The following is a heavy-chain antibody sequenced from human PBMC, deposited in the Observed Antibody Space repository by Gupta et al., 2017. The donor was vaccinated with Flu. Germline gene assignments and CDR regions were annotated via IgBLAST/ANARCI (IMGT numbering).Heavy chain of an antibody. J-gene: IGHJ6*02. CDR3: ARTSYCSGSYYPDYYYGMDV. V-gene: IGHV4-39*01. CDR1: GGSISSSSYY. D-gene: IGHD3-10*01. CDR2: IYYSGST. Sequence: QLQLQESGPGLVKPSETLSLTCTVSGGSISSSSYYWGWIRQPPGKGLEWIGSIYYSGSTYYNPSLKSRVTISVDTSKNQFSLKLCSVTAADTAVYYCARTSYCSGSYYPDYYYGMDVWGQGTTVTVSS.